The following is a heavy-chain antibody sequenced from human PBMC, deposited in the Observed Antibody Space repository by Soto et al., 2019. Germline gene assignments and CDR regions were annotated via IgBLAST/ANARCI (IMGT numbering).Heavy chain of an antibody. D-gene: IGHD6-13*01. CDR2: ISNSGGRT. V-gene: IGHV3-23*01. Sequence: GGSLRLSCAASGFTFSNYAMSWVRQAPGKGLEWVSAISNSGGRTYYADSVKGRFTISRDNSKNTLYLQMNSLRAEDTAVYSCARAPGIAAAGTGFGDYWGRGTLVTVSS. J-gene: IGHJ4*02. CDR3: ARAPGIAAAGTGFGDY. CDR1: GFTFSNYA.